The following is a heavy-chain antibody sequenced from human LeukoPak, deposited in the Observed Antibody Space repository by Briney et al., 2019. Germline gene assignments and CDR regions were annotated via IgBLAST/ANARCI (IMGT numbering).Heavy chain of an antibody. V-gene: IGHV1-46*01. CDR3: ARAFYYDSSGYYQGAFDI. Sequence: ASVKVSCKASVYTFTSYYMHWVRQAPGQGLEWMGIINPSGGSTSYAQKFQGRVTMTRDTSTSTVYMELSSLRSEDTAVYYCARAFYYDSSGYYQGAFDIWGQGTMVTVSS. J-gene: IGHJ3*02. D-gene: IGHD3-22*01. CDR1: VYTFTSYY. CDR2: INPSGGST.